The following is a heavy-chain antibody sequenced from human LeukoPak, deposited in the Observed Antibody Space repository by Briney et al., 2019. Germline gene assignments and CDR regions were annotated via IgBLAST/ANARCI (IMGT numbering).Heavy chain of an antibody. CDR2: IYHSGST. Sequence: KPSETLSLTCTVSGGSISSYYWSWIRQPPGKGLEWIGYIYHSGSTYYNPSLKSRVTISVDRSKNQFSLKLSSVTAADTAVYYCARGGDYYDSSGYFGWFDPWGQGTLVTVSS. V-gene: IGHV4-59*12. CDR1: GGSISSYY. CDR3: ARGGDYYDSSGYFGWFDP. J-gene: IGHJ5*02. D-gene: IGHD3-22*01.